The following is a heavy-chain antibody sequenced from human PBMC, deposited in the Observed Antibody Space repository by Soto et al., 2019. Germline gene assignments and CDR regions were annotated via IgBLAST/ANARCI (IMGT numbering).Heavy chain of an antibody. CDR3: AGSHRTYYYGSGSYRWFDP. CDR2: INHSGST. D-gene: IGHD3-10*01. Sequence: SFSGYYWSWIRQPPGKGLEWIGEINHSGSTNYNPSLKSRVTISVDTSKNQFSLKLSSVTAADTAVYYCAGSHRTYYYGSGSYRWFDPWGQGTLVTVS. CDR1: SFSGYY. V-gene: IGHV4-34*01. J-gene: IGHJ5*02.